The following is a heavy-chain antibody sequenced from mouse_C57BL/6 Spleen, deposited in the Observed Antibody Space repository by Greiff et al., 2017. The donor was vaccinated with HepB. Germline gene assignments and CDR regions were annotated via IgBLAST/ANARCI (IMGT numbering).Heavy chain of an antibody. V-gene: IGHV1-64*01. J-gene: IGHJ2*01. Sequence: VQLQQPGAELVKPGASVKLSCKASGYTFTSYWMHWVKQRPGQGLEWIGMIHPNSGSTNYNEKFKSKATLTVDKSSSTAYMQLSSLTSEDSAVYDCARRDYGSSYDYFDYWGQGTTLTVSS. CDR3: ARRDYGSSYDYFDY. CDR2: IHPNSGST. D-gene: IGHD1-1*01. CDR1: GYTFTSYW.